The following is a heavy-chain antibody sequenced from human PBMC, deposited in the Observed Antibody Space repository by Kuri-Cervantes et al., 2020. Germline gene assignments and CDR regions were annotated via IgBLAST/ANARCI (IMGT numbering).Heavy chain of an antibody. CDR1: GGSISSYY. J-gene: IGHJ4*02. D-gene: IGHD3-3*02. V-gene: IGHV4-59*08. Sequence: GSLRLSCTVSGGSISSYYWSWIRQPPGKGLEWIGYIYYSGSTNYNPSLKSRVTISVDTSKNQFSLKLSSVTAADTAVYYCARSISSPTLYYFDYWGQGTLVTVSS. CDR3: ARSISSPTLYYFDY. CDR2: IYYSGST.